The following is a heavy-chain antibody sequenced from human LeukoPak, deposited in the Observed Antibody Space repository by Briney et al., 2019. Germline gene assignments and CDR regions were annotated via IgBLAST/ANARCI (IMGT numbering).Heavy chain of an antibody. J-gene: IGHJ5*02. CDR3: ARLEDSSSWYPSRENWFDP. D-gene: IGHD6-13*01. V-gene: IGHV2-5*02. CDR1: GFSLSTRGVG. CDR2: IYWDDDK. Sequence: SGPTLVNPTQTLTLTCTFSGFSLSTRGVGVGWIRQPPGKALEWLALIYWDDDKRYSPSLKSRLTITKDTSKNQVVLTMTNMDPVDTATYYCARLEDSSSWYPSRENWFDPWGQGTLVTVSS.